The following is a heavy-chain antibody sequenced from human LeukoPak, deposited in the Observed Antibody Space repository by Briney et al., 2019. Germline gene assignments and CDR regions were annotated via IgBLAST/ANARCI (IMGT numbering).Heavy chain of an antibody. Sequence: GGSLRLSCTVSGFTVSSNSMSWVRQAPGKGLEWVSFIYSGTIHYADSVKGRFTISRDNSKNTLYLQMNSLRAEDTAMYYCAKKDGGRGEGTFDYWGQGTLVTVSS. V-gene: IGHV3-66*03. J-gene: IGHJ4*02. CDR3: AKKDGGRGEGTFDY. D-gene: IGHD3-10*01. CDR1: GFTVSSNS. CDR2: IYSGTI.